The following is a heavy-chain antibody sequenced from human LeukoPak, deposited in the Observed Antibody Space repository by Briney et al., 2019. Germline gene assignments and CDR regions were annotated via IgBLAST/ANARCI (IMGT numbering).Heavy chain of an antibody. CDR2: IYTSGST. V-gene: IGHV4-4*07. CDR1: GGSISSYY. D-gene: IGHD3-22*01. Sequence: SETLSLTCTVSGGSISSYYWSWIRQPAGKGLEWIGRIYTSGSTNYNPSLKSRVTMSVDTSKNQFSLKLSSVTAADTAVYYCARGPKGSGYYYYYYYMDVWGKGTTVTVSS. J-gene: IGHJ6*03. CDR3: ARGPKGSGYYYYYYYMDV.